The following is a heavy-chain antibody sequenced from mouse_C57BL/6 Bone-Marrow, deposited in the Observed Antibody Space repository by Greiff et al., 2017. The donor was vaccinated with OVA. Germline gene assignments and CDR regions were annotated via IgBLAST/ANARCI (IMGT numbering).Heavy chain of an antibody. J-gene: IGHJ3*01. CDR1: GYTFTSYW. CDR2: IDPNSGGT. V-gene: IGHV1-62-3*01. CDR3: ASGDGTDWFAY. Sequence: QVQLQQPGAELVKPGASVKLSCKASGYTFTSYWMHWVKQRPGRGLEWIGRIDPNSGGTKYNEKFKGKATLTADKSSSTAYMELRSLTSEDSAVYFCASGDGTDWFAYWGQGTLVTVSA. D-gene: IGHD3-3*01.